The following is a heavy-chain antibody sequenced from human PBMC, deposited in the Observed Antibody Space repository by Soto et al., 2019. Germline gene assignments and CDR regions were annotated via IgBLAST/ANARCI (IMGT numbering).Heavy chain of an antibody. CDR2: IIPIFGTP. CDR3: ASLLRGYRGTGDY. Sequence: GASVKVSCKASGGTSSNYVISWVRQAPGQGLEWMGGIIPIFGTPTYAQKFQGRVTITADESTSTAYMELSSLRSEDTAVYYCASLLRGYRGTGDYWGQGTLVTVSS. CDR1: GGTSSNYV. D-gene: IGHD5-12*01. J-gene: IGHJ4*02. V-gene: IGHV1-69*13.